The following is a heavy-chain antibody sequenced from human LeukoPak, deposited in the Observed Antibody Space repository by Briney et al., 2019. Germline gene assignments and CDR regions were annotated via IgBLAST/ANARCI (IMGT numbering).Heavy chain of an antibody. J-gene: IGHJ4*02. D-gene: IGHD3-22*01. Sequence: GGSLRLSCAASGFSFSSYSMNWLRQGPGKGLEWVSSISSSSSYIYYADSVKGRFTISRDNAKNSLYLQMNSLRAEDTAVYYCASVKDGYYYDSSGYHYVYWGQGTPVTVSS. CDR3: ASVKDGYYYDSSGYHYVY. V-gene: IGHV3-21*01. CDR1: GFSFSSYS. CDR2: ISSSSSYI.